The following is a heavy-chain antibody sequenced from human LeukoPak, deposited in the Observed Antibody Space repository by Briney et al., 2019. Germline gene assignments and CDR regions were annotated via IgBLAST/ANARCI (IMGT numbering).Heavy chain of an antibody. J-gene: IGHJ3*02. D-gene: IGHD3-10*01. CDR2: ISNSGTTM. CDR1: TFTFSDSY. CDR3: ARARGSYAFDI. V-gene: IGHV3-11*04. Sequence: GGSLRLSCAASTFTFSDSYMGWVRQAPGKGLEWVSYISNSGTTMSYADSVNGPFNISRDNAKNSLYLQMTSLRAEDTAVYYCARARGSYAFDIWGQGTMVTVSS.